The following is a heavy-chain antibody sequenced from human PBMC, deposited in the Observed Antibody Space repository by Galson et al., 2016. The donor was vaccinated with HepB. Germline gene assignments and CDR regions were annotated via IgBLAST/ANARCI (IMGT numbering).Heavy chain of an antibody. Sequence: SVKVSCKASGYTFTSYGVSWVRQAPGQGLEWVGWISAYNGNTKVGQNVQDRVTLTTDTPTNTAYMELRRLRSDDTAVYYCAKPRGSHGYFDSWGQGTVVTVSS. CDR2: ISAYNGNT. J-gene: IGHJ4*02. V-gene: IGHV1-18*01. D-gene: IGHD3-10*01. CDR1: GYTFTSYG. CDR3: AKPRGSHGYFDS.